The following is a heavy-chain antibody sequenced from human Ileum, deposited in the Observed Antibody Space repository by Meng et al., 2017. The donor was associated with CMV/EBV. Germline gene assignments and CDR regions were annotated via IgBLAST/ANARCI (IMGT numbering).Heavy chain of an antibody. D-gene: IGHD3-10*01. V-gene: IGHV3-33*03. CDR3: AKAPYSGGFDS. CDR1: GFAFSKCG. CDR2: IWYNGSAE. Sequence: SCTASGFAFSKCGMHWVRQAPGRGLELVEVIWYNGSAESYADNLKGRFTISRDNYRHMLYLQMNNLRAEDTAVYYCAKAPYSGGFDSWGQGTLVTVSS. J-gene: IGHJ4*02.